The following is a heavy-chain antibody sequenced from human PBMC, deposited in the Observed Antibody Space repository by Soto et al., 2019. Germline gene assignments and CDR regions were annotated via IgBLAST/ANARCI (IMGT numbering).Heavy chain of an antibody. CDR3: TGGASSGGWYFDV. V-gene: IGHV1-69*01. CDR2: VSPLFGTT. J-gene: IGHJ2*01. Sequence: QEQLVQSGAEVKKPGSSVKVSCKASGGTFSSATISWVRQAPGQGLEWMGGVSPLFGTTYYAQKFQGRLTITADASSGTAGMELSSMQSEDTAVYYCTGGASSGGWYFDVWGRGTLVSVSS. CDR1: GGTFSSAT. D-gene: IGHD1-26*01.